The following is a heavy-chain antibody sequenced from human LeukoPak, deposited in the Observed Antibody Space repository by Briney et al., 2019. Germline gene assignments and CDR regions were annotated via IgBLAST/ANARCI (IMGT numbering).Heavy chain of an antibody. CDR3: ARAGNSGWFDP. CDR1: GGSFSGYY. V-gene: IGHV4-59*01. D-gene: IGHD1-7*01. J-gene: IGHJ5*02. Sequence: PSETLSLTCAVYGGSFSGYYWSWIRQPPGKGLEWIGYIYYSGSTNYNPSLKSRVTISVDTSKNQFSLKLSSVTAADTAVYYCARAGNSGWFDPWGQGTLVTVSS. CDR2: IYYSGST.